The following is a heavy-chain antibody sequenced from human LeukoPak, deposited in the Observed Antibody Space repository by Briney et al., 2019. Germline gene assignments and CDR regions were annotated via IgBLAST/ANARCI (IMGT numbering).Heavy chain of an antibody. D-gene: IGHD6-6*01. V-gene: IGHV1-18*01. Sequence: ASVKVSCKASGYTFTSYGISWVRQAPGQGLEWMGWISGYNGNTNYAQKLQGRVTMTTDTSTSTAYMELRSLRSDDTAAYYCARALRDYSSSSSRYWGQGTLVTVSS. CDR1: GYTFTSYG. CDR3: ARALRDYSSSSSRY. J-gene: IGHJ4*02. CDR2: ISGYNGNT.